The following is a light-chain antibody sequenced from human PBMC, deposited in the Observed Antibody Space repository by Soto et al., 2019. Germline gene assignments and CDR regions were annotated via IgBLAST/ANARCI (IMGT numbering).Light chain of an antibody. Sequence: SVLTQPAPVSGSPGQSITISCTGTSSDVGGYNYVSWYQQHPGKAPKLMIYDVSNRPSGVSNRFSGSKSGNTASLTISGLQAEDEADYYCSSYTSSSTLDVVFGGGTKVTV. CDR1: SSDVGGYNY. CDR2: DVS. V-gene: IGLV2-14*01. J-gene: IGLJ2*01. CDR3: SSYTSSSTLDVV.